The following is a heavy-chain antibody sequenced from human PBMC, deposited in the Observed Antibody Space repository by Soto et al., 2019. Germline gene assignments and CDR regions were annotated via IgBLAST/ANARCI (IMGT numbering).Heavy chain of an antibody. D-gene: IGHD2-8*01. CDR3: AAGRGCTNGVCYTKLYYYYYYGMDV. Sequence: VKVSCKASGFTFTSSAVQWVRQARGQRLEWIGWIVVGSGNTNYAQKFQERVTITRDMSTSTAYMELSSLRSEDTAVYYCAAGRGCTNGVCYTKLYYYYYYGMDVWGQGTTVTVSS. J-gene: IGHJ6*02. CDR1: GFTFTSSA. V-gene: IGHV1-58*01. CDR2: IVVGSGNT.